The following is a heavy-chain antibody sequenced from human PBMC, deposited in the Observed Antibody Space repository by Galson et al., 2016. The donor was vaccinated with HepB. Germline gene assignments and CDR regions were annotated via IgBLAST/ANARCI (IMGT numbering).Heavy chain of an antibody. V-gene: IGHV3-30*18. CDR3: AKSPLMFFGELLGYIQH. Sequence: SLRLSCAASGFTFGSYGMHWVRQAPGKGLEWVAVISYDASKKHYADSVKGRFTISRDKSKNTLYLQMNSLRAEDTAVYYCAKSPLMFFGELLGYIQHWGQGTLVTVSS. CDR1: GFTFGSYG. D-gene: IGHD3-10*01. CDR2: ISYDASKK. J-gene: IGHJ1*01.